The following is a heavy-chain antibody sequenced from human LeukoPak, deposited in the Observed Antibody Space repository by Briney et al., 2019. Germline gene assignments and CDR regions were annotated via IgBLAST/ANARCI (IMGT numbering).Heavy chain of an antibody. D-gene: IGHD2-2*01. CDR2: IIPIFGTA. CDR1: GGTFSSYA. V-gene: IGHV1-69*13. Sequence: SVKVSCKASGGTFSSYAISWVRQAPGQGLEWMGGIIPIFGTANYAQKFQGRVTITADESTSTAYMELSSLRSEDTAVYYCAIWEDADIVVVPAANTVDYWGQGTLVTVSS. CDR3: AIWEDADIVVVPAANTVDY. J-gene: IGHJ4*02.